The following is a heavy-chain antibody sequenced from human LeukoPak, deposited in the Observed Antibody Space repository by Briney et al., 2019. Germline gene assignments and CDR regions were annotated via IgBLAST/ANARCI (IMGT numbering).Heavy chain of an antibody. V-gene: IGHV6-1*01. CDR3: ARDAPDYYDSSGYNNWFDP. J-gene: IGHJ5*02. Sequence: SQTLSLTYAISGDSVSSNSAAWNWIRQSPSRGLEWLGRTYYRSKWYNDYAVSVKSRITINPDTSKNQFSLQLNSVTPEDTAVYYCARDAPDYYDSSGYNNWFDPWGQGTLVTVSS. D-gene: IGHD3-22*01. CDR1: GDSVSSNSAA. CDR2: TYYRSKWYN.